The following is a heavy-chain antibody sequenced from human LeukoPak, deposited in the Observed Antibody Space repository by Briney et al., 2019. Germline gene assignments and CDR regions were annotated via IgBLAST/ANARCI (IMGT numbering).Heavy chain of an antibody. Sequence: GGSLRLSCAASGFTFSSYAMSWVRQAPGKGLEWVSGVSGSGGSTYYADSVKGRFTISRDNSKNTPYLQMNSLRAEDTAVYYCAKDLDIVATITGNWGQGTLVTVSS. CDR3: AKDLDIVATITGN. J-gene: IGHJ1*01. CDR1: GFTFSSYA. D-gene: IGHD5-12*01. V-gene: IGHV3-23*01. CDR2: VSGSGGST.